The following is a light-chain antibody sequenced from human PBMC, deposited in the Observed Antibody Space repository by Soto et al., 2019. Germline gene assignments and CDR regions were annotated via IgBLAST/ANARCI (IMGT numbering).Light chain of an antibody. V-gene: IGKV1-5*03. J-gene: IGKJ1*01. Sequence: DIQMTQSPSTLSASVGDRVTITCRASQSIINWLGWYQQKPGKAPKLMIYKASSLESGVPSRFSGSGSGTDFTLTINRLQPDDFATYYCQHYNSFQWTFGQGTKVEIK. CDR2: KAS. CDR1: QSIINW. CDR3: QHYNSFQWT.